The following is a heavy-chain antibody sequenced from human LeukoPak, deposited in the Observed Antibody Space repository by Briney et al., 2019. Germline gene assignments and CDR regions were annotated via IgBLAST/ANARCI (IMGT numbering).Heavy chain of an antibody. CDR2: IKRDGSEK. V-gene: IGHV3-7*03. CDR3: ARLGTASSGWPESFDY. D-gene: IGHD6-19*01. Sequence: GGSLRLSCAASGFTFSSYSMNWVRQAPGKGLEWVANIKRDGSEKYYVDSVKGRFTISRDNAKNSLDLQMNSLRVEDTAVYYCARLGTASSGWPESFDYWGQGTLVTVSS. J-gene: IGHJ4*02. CDR1: GFTFSSYS.